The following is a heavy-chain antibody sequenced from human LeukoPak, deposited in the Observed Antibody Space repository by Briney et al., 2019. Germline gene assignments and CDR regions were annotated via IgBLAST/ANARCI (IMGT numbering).Heavy chain of an antibody. D-gene: IGHD1-1*01. J-gene: IGHJ5*02. CDR3: ARSAGTWFDP. CDR1: GFTFSDYA. Sequence: GGSLRLSCAASGFTFSDYAMNWVHQAPGKGLEWVSYISSSGSTIYYADSVKGRFTISRDNAKNSLYLQMNSLRVEDTAVYYCARSAGTWFDPWGQGTLVTVSS. CDR2: ISSSGSTI. V-gene: IGHV3-48*03.